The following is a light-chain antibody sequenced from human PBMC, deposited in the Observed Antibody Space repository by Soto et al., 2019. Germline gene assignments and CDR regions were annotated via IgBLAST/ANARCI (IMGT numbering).Light chain of an antibody. CDR1: QVIGSRY. Sequence: EIVMTQSPGTLSLSPGERATISCRASQVIGSRYLAWYHQKSGQAPRLLIYDASNRATGIPARFSGSGSGTDFTLTISSLEPEDFAVYYCQQRSNWPPGYTFGQGTKLEIK. CDR2: DAS. J-gene: IGKJ2*01. CDR3: QQRSNWPPGYT. V-gene: IGKV3-11*01.